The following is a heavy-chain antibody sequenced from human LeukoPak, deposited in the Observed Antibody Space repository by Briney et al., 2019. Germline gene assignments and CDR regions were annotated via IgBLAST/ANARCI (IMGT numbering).Heavy chain of an antibody. CDR3: ARDQQYSSSLDY. Sequence: PGGSLRLSCAASGFTFSDYYMSWIRQAPGKGLEWVSYISSSGSTIYYADSVKGRFTISRDNSKNTLYLQMNSLRAEDTAVYYCARDQQYSSSLDYWGQGTLVTVSS. CDR1: GFTFSDYY. J-gene: IGHJ4*02. D-gene: IGHD6-13*01. V-gene: IGHV3-11*04. CDR2: ISSSGSTI.